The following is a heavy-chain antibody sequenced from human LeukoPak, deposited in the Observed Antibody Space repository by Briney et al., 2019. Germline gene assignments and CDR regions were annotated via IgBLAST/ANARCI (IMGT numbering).Heavy chain of an antibody. J-gene: IGHJ4*02. CDR2: IYYTGST. V-gene: IGHV4-30-4*01. CDR3: ARGELLYDY. CDR1: GGSISSGNNY. D-gene: IGHD2-15*01. Sequence: SQTLSLTCTVSGGSISSGNNYWSWLRQPPGKGLEWIWYIYYTGSTFYNPSLKSRVTMSVDTSKNQFSLKLNSVTAADTAVYYCARGELLYDYWGQGTLVTVSS.